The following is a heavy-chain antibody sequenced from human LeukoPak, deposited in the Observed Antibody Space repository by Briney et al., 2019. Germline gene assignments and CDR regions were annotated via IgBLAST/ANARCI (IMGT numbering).Heavy chain of an antibody. CDR3: ARGSDYYDSSGYYDAGDY. Sequence: ASVKVSCKASGGTFSSYAISWVRQAPGQGLEWMGIINPSGGSTSYAQKFQGRVTMTRDTSTSTVYMELSSLRSEDTAVYYCARGSDYYDSSGYYDAGDYWGQGTLVTVSS. CDR2: INPSGGST. D-gene: IGHD3-22*01. J-gene: IGHJ4*02. V-gene: IGHV1-46*01. CDR1: GGTFSSYA.